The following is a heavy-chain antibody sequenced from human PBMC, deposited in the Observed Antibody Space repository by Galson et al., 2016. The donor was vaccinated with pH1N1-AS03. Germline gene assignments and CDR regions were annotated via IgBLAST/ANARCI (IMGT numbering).Heavy chain of an antibody. V-gene: IGHV4-39*07. CDR1: GGSINSSPYY. CDR2: IYYRGST. CDR3: ARHVGGRYPNNLDY. D-gene: IGHD1-26*01. Sequence: SETLSLTCTVSGGSINSSPYYWGWIRQPPGKGLEWIGTIYYRGSTYYSPSLKSRVTISIDTSKNQFSLNLNSVTAADTAVYYCARHVGGRYPNNLDYWGQGTLVIVSS. J-gene: IGHJ4*02.